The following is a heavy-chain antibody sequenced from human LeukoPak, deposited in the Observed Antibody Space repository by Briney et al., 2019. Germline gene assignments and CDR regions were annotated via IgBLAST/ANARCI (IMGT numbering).Heavy chain of an antibody. Sequence: PSETLSLTCSVSGASISSHYWSWIRQPPGKGLEWIGYIHYSGSTNCNPSLKSRVTISLDTSKNQFSLKLTSVTAADTAVYYCARAYCSRTTCYFDHWGPGTLVIVSS. V-gene: IGHV4-59*11. J-gene: IGHJ4*02. D-gene: IGHD2-2*01. CDR2: IHYSGST. CDR3: ARAYCSRTTCYFDH. CDR1: GASISSHY.